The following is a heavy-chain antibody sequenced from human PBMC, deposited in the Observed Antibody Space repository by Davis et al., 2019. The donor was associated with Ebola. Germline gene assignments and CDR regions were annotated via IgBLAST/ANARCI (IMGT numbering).Heavy chain of an antibody. J-gene: IGHJ4*02. CDR1: GYTLTELS. V-gene: IGHV1-24*01. CDR3: ARMQWLGN. D-gene: IGHD6-19*01. Sequence: SVKVSCKVSGYTLTELSMHWVRQAPGKGLEWMGGFDPEDGETIYAQKFQGRVTMTRDTSTSTVYMELSSLRSEDTAVYYCARMQWLGNWGQGTLVTVSS. CDR2: FDPEDGET.